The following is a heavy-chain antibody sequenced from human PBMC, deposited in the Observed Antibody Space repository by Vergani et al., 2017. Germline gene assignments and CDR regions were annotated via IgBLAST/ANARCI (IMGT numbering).Heavy chain of an antibody. CDR1: GYTFTGYY. V-gene: IGHV1-2*02. CDR2: INPNSGGT. D-gene: IGHD3-22*01. J-gene: IGHJ6*02. Sequence: QVQLVQSGAEVKKPGASVKVSCKASGYTFTGYYMHWVRQAPGQGLEWMGWINPNSGGTNYAQKFQGRVTMTRDTSISTAYMELSRLRSDDTAVYYCARDLQECYDSSGYYFSDGMDVWGQGTTVTVSS. CDR3: ARDLQECYDSSGYYFSDGMDV.